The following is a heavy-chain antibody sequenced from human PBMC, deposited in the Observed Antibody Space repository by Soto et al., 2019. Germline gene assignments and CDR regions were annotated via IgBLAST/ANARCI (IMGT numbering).Heavy chain of an antibody. CDR2: IYPSDSDT. J-gene: IGHJ4*02. D-gene: IGHD3-3*01. V-gene: IGHV5-51*01. CDR3: ARGGVSTRTFDY. CDR1: GYNFAGDW. Sequence: GESLKISCKGSGYNFAGDWSAWGRQMPGKGLELMGIIYPSDSDTRYRPSFQGQVTISADKSISSAYLQWSSLRASDTAMYSCARGGVSTRTFDYWGQGTPVTVS.